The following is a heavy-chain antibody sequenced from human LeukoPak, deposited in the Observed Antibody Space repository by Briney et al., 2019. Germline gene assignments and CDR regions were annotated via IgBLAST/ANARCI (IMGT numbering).Heavy chain of an antibody. V-gene: IGHV5-51*01. J-gene: IGHJ4*02. D-gene: IGHD4-17*01. CDR2: IYPGDSDT. CDR1: GYSFTSYW. Sequence: GESLKISCKGSGYSFTSYWIGWVRQMPGKGLEWMGIIYPGDSDTRYSPSFQGQVTTSADKSISTAYLQWSSLKASDTAMYYCARGTFTVTTSVDYWGQGTLVTVSS. CDR3: ARGTFTVTTSVDY.